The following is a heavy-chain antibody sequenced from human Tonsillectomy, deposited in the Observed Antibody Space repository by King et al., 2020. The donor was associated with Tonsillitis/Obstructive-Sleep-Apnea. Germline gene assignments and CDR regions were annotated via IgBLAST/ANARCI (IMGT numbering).Heavy chain of an antibody. CDR1: GFTFSSYE. Sequence: VQLVESGGDLVQPGGSLRLSCAASGFTFSSYEMNWVRQAPGKGLEWVSYISRSGSTIYYADSVKGRFTISRDDAKNSLYLQMNSLRTDDTAVYYCARDREKWVEGRYFDYWGQGTLVTVS. CDR3: ARDREKWVEGRYFDY. CDR2: ISRSGSTI. D-gene: IGHD6-19*01. J-gene: IGHJ4*02. V-gene: IGHV3-48*03.